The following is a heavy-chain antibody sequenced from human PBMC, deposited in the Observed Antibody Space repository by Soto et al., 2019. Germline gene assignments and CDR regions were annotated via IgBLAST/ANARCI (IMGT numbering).Heavy chain of an antibody. J-gene: IGHJ4*02. D-gene: IGHD6-19*01. V-gene: IGHV3-23*01. CDR1: GFTFSSYA. Sequence: EVQLLESGGGLVQPGGSLRLSCAASGFTFSSYAMSWVRQAPGKGLEWVSAISGSGGSTYYADFVKGRFTISRDNSKNTLYLQMNSLRAEDTTVYYCAKARFRDSSMFLLDYWGQGTLVTVSS. CDR2: ISGSGGST. CDR3: AKARFRDSSMFLLDY.